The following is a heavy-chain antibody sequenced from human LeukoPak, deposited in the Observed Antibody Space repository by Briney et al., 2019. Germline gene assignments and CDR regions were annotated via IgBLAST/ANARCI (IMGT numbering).Heavy chain of an antibody. CDR1: GFTFDDYA. J-gene: IGHJ1*01. CDR2: ISWDGGST. D-gene: IGHD6-19*01. CDR3: AKDIAAVAGTTSNFQH. V-gene: IGHV3-43D*03. Sequence: GGSLRLSCAASGFTFDDYAMHWVRRAPGKGLEWVSLISWDGGSTYYADSVKGRFTISRDNSKNSLYLQMNSLRAEDTALYYCAKDIAAVAGTTSNFQHWGQGTLVTVSS.